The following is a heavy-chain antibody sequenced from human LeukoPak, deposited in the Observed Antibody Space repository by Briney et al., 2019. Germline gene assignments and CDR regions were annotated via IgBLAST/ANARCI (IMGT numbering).Heavy chain of an antibody. D-gene: IGHD6-13*01. J-gene: IGHJ6*03. CDR1: GGYITNNY. V-gene: IGHV4-59*01. CDR2: IYYSGGT. Sequence: SETLSLTCTISGGYITNNYWSWIRQPPGKGLEWIGYIYYSGGTNYNPSLKSRGTISVETTKNQFSLKLSSVTAADADVYYCARDRVRQQLVGRKHYYYYMDVWGKGTTVTISS. CDR3: ARDRVRQQLVGRKHYYYYMDV.